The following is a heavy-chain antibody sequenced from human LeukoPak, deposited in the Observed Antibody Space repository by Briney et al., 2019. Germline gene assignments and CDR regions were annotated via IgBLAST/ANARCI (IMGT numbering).Heavy chain of an antibody. CDR2: INPNGGGT. J-gene: IGHJ4*02. D-gene: IGHD1-26*01. CDR1: GYTFTGYY. V-gene: IGHV1-2*02. CDR3: ARPTMGGTFLFDY. Sequence: ASVNVSCKASGYTFTGYYMHWVRQAPGQGLEWMGWINPNGGGTNYAQKFQGRVTMTRDTSISTAYMELSRLRSDDTAVYYCARPTMGGTFLFDYWGQGTLVTVSS.